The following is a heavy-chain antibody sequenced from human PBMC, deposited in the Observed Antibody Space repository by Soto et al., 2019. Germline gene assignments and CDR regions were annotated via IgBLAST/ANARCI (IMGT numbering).Heavy chain of an antibody. V-gene: IGHV3-30*03. Sequence: QVQLVESGGGVVQPGRSLRLSCAASGFTFSSYGMHWVRQAPGKGLEWVAVISYDGSNKYYADSVKGRFTISRDNSKNTLYLQMNSLRAEDTAVYYCASLTDYGDYVDADYYYYYMDVWGKGTTVTVSS. D-gene: IGHD4-17*01. J-gene: IGHJ6*03. CDR2: ISYDGSNK. CDR1: GFTFSSYG. CDR3: ASLTDYGDYVDADYYYYYMDV.